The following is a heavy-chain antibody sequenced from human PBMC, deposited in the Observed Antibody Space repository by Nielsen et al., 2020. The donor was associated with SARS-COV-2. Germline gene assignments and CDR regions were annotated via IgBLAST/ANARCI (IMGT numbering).Heavy chain of an antibody. CDR2: IDPSDSYT. J-gene: IGHJ4*02. V-gene: IGHV5-10-1*04. D-gene: IGHD6-19*01. CDR3: ARHPSYSSGWYVGGYYFDY. Sequence: VRQMPGKGLEWMGRIDPSDSYTNYSPSFQGQVTISADKSISTAYLQWSSLKASDTAMYYCARHPSYSSGWYVGGYYFDYWGQGTLVTVSS.